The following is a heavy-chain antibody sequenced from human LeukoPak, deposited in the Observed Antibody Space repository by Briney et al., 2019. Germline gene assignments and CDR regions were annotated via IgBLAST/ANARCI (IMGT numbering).Heavy chain of an antibody. CDR1: GYSISSGYY. D-gene: IGHD6-19*01. Sequence: PSETLSLTCAVSGYSISSGYYWGWIRQPPGKGLEWIGSIYHSGSTYYNPSLKSRVTISVDTSKNQFSLKLSSVTAADTAVYYCARIPRNHIAVAGTEDYWGQGTLVTVSS. CDR2: IYHSGST. V-gene: IGHV4-38-2*01. J-gene: IGHJ4*02. CDR3: ARIPRNHIAVAGTEDY.